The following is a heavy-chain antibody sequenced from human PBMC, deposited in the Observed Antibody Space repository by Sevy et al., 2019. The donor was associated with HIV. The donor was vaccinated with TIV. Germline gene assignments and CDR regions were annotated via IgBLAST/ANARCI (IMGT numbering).Heavy chain of an antibody. CDR2: ISYDGSNK. CDR3: ARDSCSSTSCYYYYYYGMDV. CDR1: GFTFSSYA. V-gene: IGHV3-30*04. D-gene: IGHD2-2*01. Sequence: GGSLRLSCAASGFTFSSYAMHWVRQAPGKGLEWVAVISYDGSNKYYADSVKGRFTISRDNSKNTLYLQMNSLRAEDTAAYYCARDSCSSTSCYYYYYYGMDVWGQGTTVTVSS. J-gene: IGHJ6*02.